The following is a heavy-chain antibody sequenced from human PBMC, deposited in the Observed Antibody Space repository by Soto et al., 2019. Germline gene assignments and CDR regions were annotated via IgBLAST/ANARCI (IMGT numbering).Heavy chain of an antibody. Sequence: QVQLVQSGAEVKKPGSSVKVSSKASGGTFSSYTISWVRQAPGQGLEWMGRIIPILGIANYAQKFQGRVTXTXDXXTSTAYMELSSLRSEDTAVYYCARGGDSGYDYGVYWGQGTLVTVSS. CDR2: IIPILGIA. V-gene: IGHV1-69*02. D-gene: IGHD5-12*01. CDR1: GGTFSSYT. CDR3: ARGGDSGYDYGVY. J-gene: IGHJ4*02.